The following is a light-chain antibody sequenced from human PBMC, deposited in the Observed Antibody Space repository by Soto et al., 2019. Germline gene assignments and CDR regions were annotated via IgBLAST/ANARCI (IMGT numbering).Light chain of an antibody. Sequence: DIPMTQSPSTLSASVGDRVTITCRASQSISSWLAWYQQKPGKAPKLLIYKASSLESGVPSRFSGSGSGTEFTPTISSLQADDFATYYCQQYSSYSTWTFGQGTKVEIK. J-gene: IGKJ1*01. CDR1: QSISSW. CDR2: KAS. CDR3: QQYSSYSTWT. V-gene: IGKV1-5*03.